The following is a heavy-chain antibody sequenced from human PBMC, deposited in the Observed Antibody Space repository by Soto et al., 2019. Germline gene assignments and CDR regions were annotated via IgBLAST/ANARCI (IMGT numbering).Heavy chain of an antibody. CDR1: GYTFTSYG. D-gene: IGHD6-13*01. J-gene: IGHJ4*02. CDR2: ISAYNGNT. CDR3: ARDAGYSSSFDY. V-gene: IGHV1-18*04. Sequence: ASVQVSCKASGYTFTSYGMSCVRQAPGQGLEWMGWISAYNGNTNYAQKLQGRVTMTTDTSTSTAYMELRSLRSDDTAVYYCARDAGYSSSFDYWGQGTLVTVSS.